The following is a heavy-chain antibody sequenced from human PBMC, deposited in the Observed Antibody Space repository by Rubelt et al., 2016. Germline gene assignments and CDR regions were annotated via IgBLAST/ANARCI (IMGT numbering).Heavy chain of an antibody. CDR3: AKAEGGWDTDAFDM. V-gene: IGHV3-23*01. CDR2: ISGTSGIT. D-gene: IGHD6-19*01. CDR1: GFTFSSYA. Sequence: EVQLLESGGALVQPGGSLRLSCAASGFTFSSYAMSWVRQAPGKGLEWVSEISGTSGITYYADSVKGRFTIYRDNSKNTLYLQVNSLRAEDTAVYFCAKAEGGWDTDAFDMWGQGTMVTVSS. J-gene: IGHJ3*02.